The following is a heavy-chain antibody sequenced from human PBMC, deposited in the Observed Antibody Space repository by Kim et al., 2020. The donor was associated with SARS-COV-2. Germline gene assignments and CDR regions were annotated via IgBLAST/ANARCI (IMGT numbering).Heavy chain of an antibody. CDR2: INTDSGVT. CDR3: TNGVKYAFEV. J-gene: IGHJ3*01. CDR1: GYTFTAYY. Sequence: ASVKVSCKASGYTFTAYYLDWVRQAPGQGLQWMGRINTDSGVTDYAREFQGRVTMTRDTSINTAYLDMSGLRSDDLAVYYCTNGVKYAFEVWGQGTMVTV. D-gene: IGHD3-16*01. V-gene: IGHV1-2*06.